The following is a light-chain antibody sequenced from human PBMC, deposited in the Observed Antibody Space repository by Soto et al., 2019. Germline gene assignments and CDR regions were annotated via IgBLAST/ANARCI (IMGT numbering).Light chain of an antibody. CDR1: QSVRNN. CDR3: QQYNKWPPWT. V-gene: IGKV3-15*01. Sequence: ELAMTQSPATLSLSPGQRAPLSRRASQSVRNNLAWYQQKPGLAPRLLTSAASTRATGIPARFSANGSETEFNLTIDNLHSEDYALYYCQQYNKWPPWTFGQGTRWIS. J-gene: IGKJ1*01. CDR2: AAS.